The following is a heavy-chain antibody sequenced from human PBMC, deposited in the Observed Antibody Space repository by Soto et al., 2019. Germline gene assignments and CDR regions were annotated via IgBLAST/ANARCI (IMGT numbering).Heavy chain of an antibody. CDR3: ARGGYYYDSSGSNWFAP. Sequence: QVQLVESGGGLVKPGGSLRLSCAASGFTFSDYYMSWIRQAPGKGLEWVSYISSSSSYTNYADSVKGRFTISRDNAKNSLYLQMNSLRAEDTAVYYCARGGYYYDSSGSNWFAPWGQGTLVTVSS. D-gene: IGHD3-22*01. CDR2: ISSSSSYT. J-gene: IGHJ5*02. V-gene: IGHV3-11*06. CDR1: GFTFSDYY.